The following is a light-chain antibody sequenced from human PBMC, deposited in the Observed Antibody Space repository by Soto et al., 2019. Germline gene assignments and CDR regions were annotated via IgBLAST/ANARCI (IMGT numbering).Light chain of an antibody. J-gene: IGLJ2*01. Sequence: QSALTQPASVSGSPGQSITISCTGTSSDVAAYNYVSWYQQHPGKAPKLMIYDVSNRPSGVSNRFSGSKSGNTASLTISGLQPEDEADYYCSSYTSYNTLVLFGGGTKLTVL. CDR1: SSDVAAYNY. CDR3: SSYTSYNTLVL. CDR2: DVS. V-gene: IGLV2-14*01.